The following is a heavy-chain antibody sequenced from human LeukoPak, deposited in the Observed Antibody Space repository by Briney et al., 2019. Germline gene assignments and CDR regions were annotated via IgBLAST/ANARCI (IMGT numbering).Heavy chain of an antibody. J-gene: IGHJ4*02. CDR3: ARKGHSSGYYTNYYFDY. CDR2: ISYDGSNK. Sequence: GRSLRLSCAASGFTFSSYAMHWVRQAPGKGLGWVAVISYDGSNKYYADSVKGRFTISRDNSKNTLYLQMNSLRAEDTAVYYCARKGHSSGYYTNYYFDYWGQGTLVTVSS. D-gene: IGHD3-22*01. CDR1: GFTFSSYA. V-gene: IGHV3-30-3*01.